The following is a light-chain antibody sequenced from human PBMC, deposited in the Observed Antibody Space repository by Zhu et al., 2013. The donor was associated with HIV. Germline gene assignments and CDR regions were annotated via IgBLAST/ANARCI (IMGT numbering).Light chain of an antibody. Sequence: VLLTQAPGTVSYSPGERATLRCRASEGISTSHLAWYQQKPGLPPRLLIYGAFSRATGIPDRFSGSGSGTDFTLTISRLEPEDFAVYYCQQRINWPPITFGQGTRLEIK. CDR2: GAF. CDR1: EGISTSH. CDR3: QQRINWPPIT. J-gene: IGKJ5*01. V-gene: IGKV3D-20*02.